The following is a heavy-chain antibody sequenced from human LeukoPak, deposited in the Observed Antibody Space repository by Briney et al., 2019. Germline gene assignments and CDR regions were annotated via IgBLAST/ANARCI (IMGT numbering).Heavy chain of an antibody. CDR3: ARGITMVRGLGVYYYYGMDV. Sequence: PGGSQRLSCAASGFTFSSYSMNWVRQAPGKGLERFSSISSSSSYIYYADSVKGRFTISRDNAKNSLYLQMNSLRAEDTAVYYCARGITMVRGLGVYYYYGMDVWGQGTTVTVSS. CDR1: GFTFSSYS. V-gene: IGHV3-21*01. CDR2: ISSSSSYI. D-gene: IGHD3-10*01. J-gene: IGHJ6*02.